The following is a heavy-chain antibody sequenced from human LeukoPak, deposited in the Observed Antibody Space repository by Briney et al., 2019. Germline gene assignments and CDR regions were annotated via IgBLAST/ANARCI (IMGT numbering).Heavy chain of an antibody. V-gene: IGHV3-48*03. D-gene: IGHD2-2*01. Sequence: QPGGSLRLSCAASGFTFSSYEMNWVRQAPGKGLEWVSYISSSGSTIYYADSVKGRFTISRDNAKNSLYLQMNSLRAEDTAVYYCASTGSSTSCYASSSMDVWGKGTTVTVSS. CDR2: ISSSGSTI. CDR3: ASTGSSTSCYASSSMDV. CDR1: GFTFSSYE. J-gene: IGHJ6*03.